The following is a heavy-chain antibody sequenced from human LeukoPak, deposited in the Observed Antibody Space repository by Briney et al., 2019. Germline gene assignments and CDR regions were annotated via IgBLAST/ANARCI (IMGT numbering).Heavy chain of an antibody. J-gene: IGHJ4*02. CDR2: IYYSGST. D-gene: IGHD5-24*01. V-gene: IGHV4-39*01. CDR3: ARRQRDGYNANFDY. CDR1: GGSISSSSYY. Sequence: PSETLPLTCTVSGGSISSSSYYWGWIRQPPGKGLEWIGSIYYSGSTYYNPSLKSRVTISVDTSKNQFSLKLSSVTAADTAVYYCARRQRDGYNANFDYWGQGTLVTVSS.